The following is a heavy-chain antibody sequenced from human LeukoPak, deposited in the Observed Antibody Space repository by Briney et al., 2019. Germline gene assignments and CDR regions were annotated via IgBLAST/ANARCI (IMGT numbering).Heavy chain of an antibody. D-gene: IGHD2-2*01. CDR3: ARVPRYQLLLDY. CDR2: INHSGST. CDR1: GGSFSGYY. Sequence: SETLSLTCAVYGGSFSGYYWSWIRQPPGKGLEWIGEINHSGSTNYNPSLKSRVTMSVDTSKNQFSLKLSSVTAADTAVYYCARVPRYQLLLDYWGQGTLVTVSS. J-gene: IGHJ4*02. V-gene: IGHV4-34*01.